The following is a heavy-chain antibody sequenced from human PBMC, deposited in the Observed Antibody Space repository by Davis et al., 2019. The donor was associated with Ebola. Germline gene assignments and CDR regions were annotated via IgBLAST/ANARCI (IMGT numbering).Heavy chain of an antibody. V-gene: IGHV3-7*01. CDR2: IKQDGSEK. D-gene: IGHD3-3*01. J-gene: IGHJ2*01. CDR1: GFTFSSYW. Sequence: PGGSLRLSCAASGFTFSSYWMSWVRQAPGKGLEWVANIKQDGSEKYYVDSVKGRFTISRDNAKNSLYLQMNSLRAEDTAVYYCARVRYYDFWSGYSYYWYFDLWGRGTLVTVSS. CDR3: ARVRYYDFWSGYSYYWYFDL.